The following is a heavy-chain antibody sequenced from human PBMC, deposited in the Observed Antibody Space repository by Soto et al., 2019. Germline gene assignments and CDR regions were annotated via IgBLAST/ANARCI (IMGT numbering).Heavy chain of an antibody. J-gene: IGHJ3*02. D-gene: IGHD6-6*01. V-gene: IGHV1-18*01. CDR1: GYTFTSYG. CDR2: IGPYNGNT. Sequence: VASVKVSFKASGYTFTSYGISWVRQAPGQGLEWMGWIGPYNGNTNYAQKLQGRVTMTTDTSTSTAYMELRSLRSDDTAVYYCAKVGSSSLNAFDIWGQGTMVTVSS. CDR3: AKVGSSSLNAFDI.